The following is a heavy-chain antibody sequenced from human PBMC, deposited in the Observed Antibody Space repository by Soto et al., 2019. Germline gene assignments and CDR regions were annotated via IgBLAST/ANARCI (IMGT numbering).Heavy chain of an antibody. CDR3: ARGASRWYPYFFDS. Sequence: QAQVVQSGAEVRKPGSSVKLSCKASEGTFNSYAIAWLRQAPGQGLEWMGGIIPYYNTLNYAQKFQDRVTITADNSTNTVYMELSSLRSDDTAVYFCARGASRWYPYFFDSWAQGTLVTVSS. D-gene: IGHD6-13*01. CDR1: EGTFNSYA. CDR2: IIPYYNTL. J-gene: IGHJ4*02. V-gene: IGHV1-69*06.